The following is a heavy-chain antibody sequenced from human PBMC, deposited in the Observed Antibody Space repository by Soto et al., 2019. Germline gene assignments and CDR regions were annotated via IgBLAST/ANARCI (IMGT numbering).Heavy chain of an antibody. CDR2: IVPLIGTP. V-gene: IGHV1-69*12. Sequence: QVQLVQSGAEVKKPGSSVKVSCKASGGTFGTYGIRWVRQAPGQGLAWMGGIVPLIGTPNYAQKFKSRVTITADDLTSTVHMPLSSLRSDDTAVYYCAGGPGSYSSYYYWGLGTLGTVSS. D-gene: IGHD3-16*02. CDR1: GGTFGTYG. CDR3: AGGPGSYSSYYY. J-gene: IGHJ4*02.